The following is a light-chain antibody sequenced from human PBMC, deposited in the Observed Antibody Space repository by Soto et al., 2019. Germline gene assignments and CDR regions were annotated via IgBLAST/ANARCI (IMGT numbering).Light chain of an antibody. Sequence: DIQMTQFPSTLSASVGDRVTITCRASQSISSWLAWYQQKPGKAPKVLIYKASILESGVPSRFSGSRSGTEFTLTISSLQPDDFATYYCQQYNNDLITFGQGTRLEFK. CDR1: QSISSW. CDR3: QQYNNDLIT. J-gene: IGKJ5*01. V-gene: IGKV1-5*03. CDR2: KAS.